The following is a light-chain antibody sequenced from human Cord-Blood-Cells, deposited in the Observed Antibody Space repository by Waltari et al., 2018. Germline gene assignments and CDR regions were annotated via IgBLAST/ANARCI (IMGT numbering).Light chain of an antibody. Sequence: HSVLTQPPSPSETPGQRVPIAWSGCRSPKRRGPLTWYLQLPGTAPKLRIISNKQRPSGVPDRFSSSKSGTSASLAISGLQSEDEADYYCAAWDDSLNGVVFGGGTKLTVL. V-gene: IGLV1-44*01. CDR1: RSPKRRGP. J-gene: IGLJ2*01. CDR3: AAWDDSLNGVV. CDR2: SNK.